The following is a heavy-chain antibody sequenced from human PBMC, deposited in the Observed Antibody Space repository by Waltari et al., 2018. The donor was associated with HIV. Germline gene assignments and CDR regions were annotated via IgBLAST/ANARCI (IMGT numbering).Heavy chain of an antibody. V-gene: IGHV3-11*01. Sequence: QVQLVESGGGLVKPGGSLRLSCAASGFTFSDYYMSWIRQAPGKGRDWVSYISSSGSTISYADSVKGRFTISRDNAKNSLYLQMSSLRAEDTAVYYCATGGGQFRFGVAKRTYGMDVWGQGTTVTVSS. CDR3: ATGGGQFRFGVAKRTYGMDV. CDR1: GFTFSDYY. J-gene: IGHJ6*02. D-gene: IGHD3-10*01. CDR2: ISSSGSTI.